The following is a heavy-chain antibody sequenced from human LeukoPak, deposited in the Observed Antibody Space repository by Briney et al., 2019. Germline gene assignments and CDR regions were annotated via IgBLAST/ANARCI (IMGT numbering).Heavy chain of an antibody. Sequence: ASVKVSCKASGYTFTSYDINWVRQATGQGLEWMGWMNPNSGNTGYAQKLQGRVTVTRNTSISTAYMELSSPRSEDTAVYYCARGGDYYDSTVLGYFDLWGRGTLVTVSS. D-gene: IGHD3-22*01. V-gene: IGHV1-8*01. CDR2: MNPNSGNT. J-gene: IGHJ2*01. CDR1: GYTFTSYD. CDR3: ARGGDYYDSTVLGYFDL.